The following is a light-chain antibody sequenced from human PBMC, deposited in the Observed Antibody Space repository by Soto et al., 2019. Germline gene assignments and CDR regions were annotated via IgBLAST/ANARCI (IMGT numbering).Light chain of an antibody. J-gene: IGLJ2*01. Sequence: QSALTQPPSASGSPGQSVTISCNGTSSDVGGYNYVSWYQQHPGKAPKLMIYEVSKRPSGVPDRFSGSKSGNTASLTVSGLQAEDEADYYCSSYAGSTHVVFGGGTKLTVL. CDR2: EVS. CDR1: SSDVGGYNY. CDR3: SSYAGSTHVV. V-gene: IGLV2-8*01.